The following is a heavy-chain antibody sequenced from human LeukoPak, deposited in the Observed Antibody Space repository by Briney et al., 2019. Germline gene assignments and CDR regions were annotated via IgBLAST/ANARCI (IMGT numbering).Heavy chain of an antibody. J-gene: IGHJ6*04. CDR1: GGIFSSYA. CDR2: IIPIFGTA. V-gene: IGHV1-69*06. CDR3: ARVGTMWFGEGYYYGMDV. D-gene: IGHD3-10*01. Sequence: GASVKVSCKASGGIFSSYAISWVRQAPGQGLEWMGGIIPIFGTANYAQKFQGRVTITADKSTSTAYMELSSLRSEDTAVYYCARVGTMWFGEGYYYGMDVWGKGTTVTVSS.